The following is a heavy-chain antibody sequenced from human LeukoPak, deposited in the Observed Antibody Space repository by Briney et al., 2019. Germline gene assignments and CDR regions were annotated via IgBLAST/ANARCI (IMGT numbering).Heavy chain of an antibody. D-gene: IGHD3-3*01. CDR3: ARAGVDKFRAFDH. CDR2: TRKKGNNYIT. Sequence: QAGGSLRLSCVGSGFTFSDHYVDWVRQAPGKGLEWVGRTRKKGNNYITDYAASVKGRFTISRGDSKNSLYLQMKSLKAEETAMYYCARAGVDKFRAFDHWGQGSLVTVSS. J-gene: IGHJ4*02. CDR1: GFTFSDHY. V-gene: IGHV3-72*01.